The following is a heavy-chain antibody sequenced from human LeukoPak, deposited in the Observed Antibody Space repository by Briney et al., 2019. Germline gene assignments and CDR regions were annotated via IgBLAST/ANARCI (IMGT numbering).Heavy chain of an antibody. Sequence: ASVKVSCKASGYTFTNYYMHWVRQAPGQGLEWMGIINPSGGSTSYAQKFQGRVTMSTDTSTSTAYMELRSLRSDDTAVYYCARDGASGVCNYWGQGTLVTVSS. CDR1: GYTFTNYY. CDR2: INPSGGST. D-gene: IGHD3-16*01. J-gene: IGHJ4*02. CDR3: ARDGASGVCNY. V-gene: IGHV1-46*01.